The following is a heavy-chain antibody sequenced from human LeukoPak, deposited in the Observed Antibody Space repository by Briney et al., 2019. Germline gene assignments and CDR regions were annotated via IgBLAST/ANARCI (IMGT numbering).Heavy chain of an antibody. CDR2: ISWDGGST. CDR3: AKATTYGSGSSHYYYYGMDV. V-gene: IGHV3-43*01. D-gene: IGHD3-10*01. J-gene: IGHJ6*02. Sequence: GGSLRLSCAASGFTFDDYTMHWVRQAPGKGLEWVSLISWDGGSTYYADSVKGRFTISRDNSKNSLYLQMNSLRTEDTALYYCAKATTYGSGSSHYYYYGMDVWGQGTTVTVSS. CDR1: GFTFDDYT.